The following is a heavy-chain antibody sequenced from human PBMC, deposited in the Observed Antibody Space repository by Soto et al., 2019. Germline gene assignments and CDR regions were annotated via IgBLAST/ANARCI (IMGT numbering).Heavy chain of an antibody. CDR2: IYSNDKT. V-gene: IGHV3-53*01. CDR3: ARDKGTGTSSSGFFGMDV. J-gene: IGHJ6*02. D-gene: IGHD6-6*01. Sequence: GSLRLSCAASGFTVSSFYMSWVRQAPGKGLEWVSVIYSNDKTYYADSVQGRFTISRDNSKNTLYLQMNSLRAEDTAIYHCARDKGTGTSSSGFFGMDVWGQGTTVTVSS. CDR1: GFTVSSFY.